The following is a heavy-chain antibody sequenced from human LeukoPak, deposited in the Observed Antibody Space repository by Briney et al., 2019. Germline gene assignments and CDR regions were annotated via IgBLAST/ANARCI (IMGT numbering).Heavy chain of an antibody. Sequence: ASVKVSCKASGYTFTCYYMHWVRQAPGQGLEWMGWINPNSGGTNYAQKFQGRVTMTRDTSISTAYMELSRLRSDDTAVYYCARRLDYYDISGYHTLDYWGQGTLVTVSS. CDR3: ARRLDYYDISGYHTLDY. V-gene: IGHV1-2*02. J-gene: IGHJ4*02. CDR1: GYTFTCYY. D-gene: IGHD3-22*01. CDR2: INPNSGGT.